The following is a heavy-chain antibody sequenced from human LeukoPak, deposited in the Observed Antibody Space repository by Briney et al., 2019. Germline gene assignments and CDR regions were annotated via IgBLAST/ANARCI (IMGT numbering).Heavy chain of an antibody. J-gene: IGHJ3*02. V-gene: IGHV3-21*01. Sequence: NTGGYLRLSCAASGFTFSSYSMNWVRQAPGKGLEWVSSISSSSSYIYYADSVKGRFTISRDNAKNSLDLQMNSLRAEDTAVYYCVSPLLSGGYQGDAFDIWGQGTMVTVSS. D-gene: IGHD3-22*01. CDR1: GFTFSSYS. CDR3: VSPLLSGGYQGDAFDI. CDR2: ISSSSSYI.